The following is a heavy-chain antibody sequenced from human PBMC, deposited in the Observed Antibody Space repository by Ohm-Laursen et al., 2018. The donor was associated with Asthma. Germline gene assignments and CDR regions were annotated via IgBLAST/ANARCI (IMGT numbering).Heavy chain of an antibody. J-gene: IGHJ4*02. V-gene: IGHV3-9*01. CDR3: ARGNLEGLQ. CDR2: ISWNSGTI. D-gene: IGHD5-24*01. Sequence: SSLRLSCAASGFIFDDYAMHWVRQVPGKGLEWVSGISWNSGTIVQADSVKGRFTISRDNAKNSLYLQMNSLRAEDTALYYCARGNLEGLQWGQGTLVTVSS. CDR1: GFIFDDYA.